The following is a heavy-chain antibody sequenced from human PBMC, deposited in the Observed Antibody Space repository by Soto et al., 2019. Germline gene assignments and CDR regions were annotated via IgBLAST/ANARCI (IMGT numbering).Heavy chain of an antibody. D-gene: IGHD3-22*01. V-gene: IGHV1-24*01. Sequence: ASVKVSCKVSGYTLTELSMHWVRQAPGKGLEWMGGFDPEDGETIYAQKFQGRVTMTEDTSTDTAYMELSSLRSEDTAVYYCATDRYYYDSSGYYLGYWGQGTLATAPQ. J-gene: IGHJ4*02. CDR3: ATDRYYYDSSGYYLGY. CDR2: FDPEDGET. CDR1: GYTLTELS.